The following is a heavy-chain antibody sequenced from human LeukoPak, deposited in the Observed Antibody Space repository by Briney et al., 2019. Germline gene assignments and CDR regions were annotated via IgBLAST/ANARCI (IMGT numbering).Heavy chain of an antibody. V-gene: IGHV3-23*01. Sequence: PGGSLRLSCAAPGFSFSSYAMSWVRQAPGKGLEWVSGISGSGGSTYYADSVKGRFSTSRDNSKNTLYLQMNSLRAEDTAVYYCAKDGDYGGWYFDLWGRGTVVTVSS. CDR1: GFSFSSYA. CDR2: ISGSGGST. D-gene: IGHD4-23*01. CDR3: AKDGDYGGWYFDL. J-gene: IGHJ2*01.